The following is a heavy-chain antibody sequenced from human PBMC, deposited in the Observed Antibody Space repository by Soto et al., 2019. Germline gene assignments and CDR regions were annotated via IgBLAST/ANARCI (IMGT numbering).Heavy chain of an antibody. CDR1: GFTFSSYA. J-gene: IGHJ4*02. V-gene: IGHV3-23*01. CDR3: GKERRGSGWFVCSY. CDR2: SSGSGADT. D-gene: IGHD6-19*01. Sequence: PGGSLRLSGAASGFTFSSYAMSWGRQAPGEGLEWVSASSGSGADTSYADSVRGRFAISRDNSNDTLFLQMNSLRADDTAVYYCGKERRGSGWFVCSYSGQSMLVTVSS.